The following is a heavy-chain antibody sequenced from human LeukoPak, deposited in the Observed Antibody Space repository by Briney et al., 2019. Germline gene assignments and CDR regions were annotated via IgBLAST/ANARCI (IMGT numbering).Heavy chain of an antibody. CDR1: GFTLSSYG. V-gene: IGHV3-30*03. Sequence: PGGSLRLSCAASGFTLSSYGMHWVRQAPGKGLEWVAVISYDGSNKDYADSVKGRFTISRDNSKNTLYLQMNSLRAEDTAVYYCARDNDWAFHYWGQGTLVTVSS. D-gene: IGHD3-9*01. CDR2: ISYDGSNK. J-gene: IGHJ4*02. CDR3: ARDNDWAFHY.